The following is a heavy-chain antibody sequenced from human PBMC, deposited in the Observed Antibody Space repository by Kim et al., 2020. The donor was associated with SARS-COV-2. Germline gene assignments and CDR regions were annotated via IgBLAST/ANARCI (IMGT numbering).Heavy chain of an antibody. CDR3: ARDRVSLDY. V-gene: IGHV3-74*01. Sequence: SSTSYRDSVKARFHISRENAKSTLYLKVNSLRAGGAAVYYCARDRVSLDYWGQGTLVTVSS. J-gene: IGHJ4*02. D-gene: IGHD2-8*01. CDR2: SST.